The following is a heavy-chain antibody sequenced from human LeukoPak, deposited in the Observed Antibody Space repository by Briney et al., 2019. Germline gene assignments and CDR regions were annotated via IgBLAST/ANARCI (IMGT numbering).Heavy chain of an antibody. Sequence: GASVKVSCKVSGYTLTELSMHWVRRAPGKGLEWMGGFDPEDGETIYAQKFQCRVTMTEDTSTETDYMELSRLRSEDTAVYYCATSALGYCSSTSCHRDYWGQGTMVTVSS. D-gene: IGHD2-2*01. CDR2: FDPEDGET. J-gene: IGHJ4*02. CDR3: ATSALGYCSSTSCHRDY. V-gene: IGHV1-24*01. CDR1: GYTLTELS.